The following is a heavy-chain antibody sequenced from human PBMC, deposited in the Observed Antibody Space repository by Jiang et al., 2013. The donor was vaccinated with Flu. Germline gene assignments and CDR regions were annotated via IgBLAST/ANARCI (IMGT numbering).Heavy chain of an antibody. D-gene: IGHD6-13*01. V-gene: IGHV1-18*01. CDR2: ISAYNGNT. CDR3: ARDLTTYRIAAADPAY. J-gene: IGHJ4*02. Sequence: RQAPGQGLEWMGWISAYNGNTNYAQKLQGRVTMTTDTSTSTAYMELRSLRSDDTAVYYCARDLTTYRIAAADPAYWGQGTLVTVSS.